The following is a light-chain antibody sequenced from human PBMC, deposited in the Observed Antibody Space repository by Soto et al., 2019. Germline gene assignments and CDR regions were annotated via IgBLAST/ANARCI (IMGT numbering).Light chain of an antibody. CDR1: QSVSSY. Sequence: EIVLTQSPATLSLSPGERATLSCRASQSVSSYLAWYQQKPGQAPRLLIYAASNRATGIPARFSGSGSGTDFPLTISSPEPEDFSVYYRQQRSNWPPITFGQGTRREIK. CDR2: AAS. J-gene: IGKJ5*01. V-gene: IGKV3-11*01. CDR3: QQRSNWPPIT.